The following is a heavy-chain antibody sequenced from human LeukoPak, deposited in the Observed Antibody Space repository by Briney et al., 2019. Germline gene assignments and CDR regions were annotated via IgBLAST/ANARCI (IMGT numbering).Heavy chain of an antibody. Sequence: SETLSLTCTVSGGSISSYYWSWIRQPPGKGLEWIGYIYYSGSTNYNPSLKSRVTISVDTSKNQFSLKLSSVTAADTAVYYCARDPAYGDYASYYFDYWGQGTLVTVPS. CDR2: IYYSGST. D-gene: IGHD4-17*01. CDR1: GGSISSYY. J-gene: IGHJ4*02. CDR3: ARDPAYGDYASYYFDY. V-gene: IGHV4-59*01.